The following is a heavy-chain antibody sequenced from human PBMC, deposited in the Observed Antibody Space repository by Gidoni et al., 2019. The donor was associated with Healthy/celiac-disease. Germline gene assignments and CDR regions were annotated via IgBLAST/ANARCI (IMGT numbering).Heavy chain of an antibody. CDR1: GCTFAHNA. D-gene: IGHD5-18*01. Sequence: EVQLVESGGGWVQPGRSLRLSCAASGCTFAHNAIPSVRKAPGKGLEWVSGISWNSGSIGDADSVKGRFTISRDNAKNSLYLQMNSLRAEDTALYYCAKDLVPDTAMAPYYYYYGMDVWGQGTTVTVSS. CDR2: ISWNSGSI. CDR3: AKDLVPDTAMAPYYYYYGMDV. J-gene: IGHJ6*02. V-gene: IGHV3-9*01.